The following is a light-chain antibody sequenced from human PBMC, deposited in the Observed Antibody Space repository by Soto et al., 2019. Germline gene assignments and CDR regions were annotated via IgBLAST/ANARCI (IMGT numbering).Light chain of an antibody. CDR3: QSYDNSLNGCV. J-gene: IGLJ1*01. Sequence: QSVLTQPPSVSGAPGQRVTISCTGSSSNVGGGFDVHWYQQLPGTAPKLLIYGNSHRPSGVPDRFSGSKSGTSASLAITGLQAEDEADYYCQSYDNSLNGCVFGPGTKLTVL. CDR1: SSNVGGGFD. CDR2: GNS. V-gene: IGLV1-40*01.